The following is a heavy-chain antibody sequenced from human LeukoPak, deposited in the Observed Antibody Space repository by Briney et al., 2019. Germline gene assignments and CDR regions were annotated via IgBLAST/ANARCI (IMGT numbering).Heavy chain of an antibody. V-gene: IGHV1-18*01. CDR2: ISTYNGNT. CDR1: VYTFTSHG. J-gene: IGHJ6*03. Sequence: ASVKGSCKASVYTFTSHGISWVRQAPGQGLEWMGWISTYNGNTNYAQKRQGRVSMPTATSTSTACMDLRSLRSDATAVYYCARDLRYSSGWSASGMDVWGKGTTVTISS. D-gene: IGHD6-19*01. CDR3: ARDLRYSSGWSASGMDV.